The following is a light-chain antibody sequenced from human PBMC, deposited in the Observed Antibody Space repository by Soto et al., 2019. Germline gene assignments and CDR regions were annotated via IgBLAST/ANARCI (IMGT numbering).Light chain of an antibody. Sequence: QSVLTQPASVSGSPGQSITISCTGTSSDVGGYNYVSWYQQYPGKAPKLMIYDVSNRPSGVSNRFSGSKSGNTASLTISGLQAEDEADYYCSSYTSISTLVFGTGTKLTVL. CDR3: SSYTSISTLV. J-gene: IGLJ1*01. CDR1: SSDVGGYNY. V-gene: IGLV2-14*01. CDR2: DVS.